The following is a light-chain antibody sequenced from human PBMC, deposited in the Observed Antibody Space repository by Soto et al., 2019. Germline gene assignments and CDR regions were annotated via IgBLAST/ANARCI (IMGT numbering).Light chain of an antibody. Sequence: EIAMAQSPATLSVSPGERGTLSCRASQSVSSNLAWYQQKPGQAPRLLTYAASARATGIPARFSGSGSGTDFTLTISSLEPEDFAVYYCQQRSNWPLFTFGPGTKVDIK. J-gene: IGKJ3*01. V-gene: IGKV3-11*01. CDR3: QQRSNWPLFT. CDR2: AAS. CDR1: QSVSSN.